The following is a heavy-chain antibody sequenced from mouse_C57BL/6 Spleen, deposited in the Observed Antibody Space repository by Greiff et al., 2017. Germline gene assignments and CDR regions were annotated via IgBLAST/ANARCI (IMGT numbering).Heavy chain of an antibody. CDR1: GYTFTSYW. CDR2: IDPSDSET. CDR3: ARGIYYYGSSYYYAMDY. D-gene: IGHD1-1*01. Sequence: QVQLQQPGAELVRPGSSVKLSCKASGYTFTSYWMHWVKQRPIQGLEWIGNIDPSDSETHYNQKFKDKATLTVDKSSSTAYMQLSSLTSEDSAVYYCARGIYYYGSSYYYAMDYWGQGTSVTVAS. V-gene: IGHV1-52*01. J-gene: IGHJ4*01.